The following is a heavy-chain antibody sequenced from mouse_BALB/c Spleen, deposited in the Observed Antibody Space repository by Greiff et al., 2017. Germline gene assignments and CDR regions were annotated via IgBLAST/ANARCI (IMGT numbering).Heavy chain of an antibody. V-gene: IGHV5-9-3*01. CDR1: GFTFSSYA. CDR3: AIITTAAWFAY. D-gene: IGHD1-2*01. Sequence: EVKLEESGGGLVKPGGSLKLSCAASGFTFSSYAMSWVRQTPEKRLEWVATISSGGSYTYYPDSVKGRFTISRDNAKNTLYLQMSSLRSEDTAMYYCAIITTAAWFAYWGQGTLVTVSA. CDR2: ISSGGSYT. J-gene: IGHJ3*01.